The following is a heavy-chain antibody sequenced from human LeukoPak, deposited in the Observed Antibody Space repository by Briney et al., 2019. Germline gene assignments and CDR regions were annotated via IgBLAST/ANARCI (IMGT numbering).Heavy chain of an antibody. D-gene: IGHD6-19*01. J-gene: IGHJ6*02. Sequence: SQTLSLTCTVSGGSTSSGGYYWSWIRQHPGKGLEWIGYIYYSGSTYYNPSLKSRVTISVDTSKNQFSLKLSSVTAADTAVYYCAARGDSSGWSLYYYYYGMDVWGQGTTVTVSS. CDR3: AARGDSSGWSLYYYYYGMDV. V-gene: IGHV4-31*03. CDR1: GGSTSSGGYY. CDR2: IYYSGST.